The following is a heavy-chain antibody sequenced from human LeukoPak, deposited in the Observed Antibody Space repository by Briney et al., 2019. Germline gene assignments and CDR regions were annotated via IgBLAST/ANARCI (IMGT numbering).Heavy chain of an antibody. CDR2: ISYDGSNK. CDR1: GFTFSSYW. D-gene: IGHD3-22*01. CDR3: AKDRVYYDSSGYHLTDY. J-gene: IGHJ4*02. Sequence: GGSLRLSCAASGFTFSSYWMHWVRQAPGKGLEWVAVISYDGSNKYYADSVKGRFTISRDNSKNTLYLQMNSLRAEDTAVYYCAKDRVYYDSSGYHLTDYWGQGTLVTVSS. V-gene: IGHV3-30*18.